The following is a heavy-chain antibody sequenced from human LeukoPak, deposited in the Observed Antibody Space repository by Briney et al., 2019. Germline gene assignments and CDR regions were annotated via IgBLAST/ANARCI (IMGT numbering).Heavy chain of an antibody. CDR3: ARSPHIVVSDY. J-gene: IGHJ4*02. Sequence: GGSLRLSCAASGFTFSDYYMSWIRQAPGKGLEWVSYISSSSSYTNYADFVKGRFTISRDNAKNSLYLQMNSLRAEDTAVYYCARSPHIVVSDYWGQGTLVTVSS. CDR2: ISSSSSYT. V-gene: IGHV3-11*03. D-gene: IGHD2-21*01. CDR1: GFTFSDYY.